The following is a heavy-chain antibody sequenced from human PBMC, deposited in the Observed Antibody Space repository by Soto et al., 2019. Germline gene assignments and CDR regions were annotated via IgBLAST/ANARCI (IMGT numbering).Heavy chain of an antibody. Sequence: LRLSCVASEFTFSSYDMHWVRQPTGKGLEWVSSIDTAGDPYYADTVKGRFTISRENVKNSLYLQMDSLRAGDTAVYFCARGSPQHYYYGMDVWGQGITVSVSS. D-gene: IGHD1-1*01. V-gene: IGHV3-13*05. J-gene: IGHJ6*02. CDR1: EFTFSSYD. CDR3: ARGSPQHYYYGMDV. CDR2: IDTAGDP.